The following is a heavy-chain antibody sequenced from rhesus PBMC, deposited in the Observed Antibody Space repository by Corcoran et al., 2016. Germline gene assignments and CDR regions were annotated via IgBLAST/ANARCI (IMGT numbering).Heavy chain of an antibody. CDR2: INGNGGNT. CDR3: ASQFFYSGNYYLDY. Sequence: QVQLQESGPGLVKPSDTLSLTCAVSGGSFSSNWWTCIRPPPGTGLEWIGEINGNGGNTNSNPSIKSRVTFSKDASKNEFSLKLSSVTAADTAVYYCASQFFYSGNYYLDYWGQGVLVTVSS. J-gene: IGHJ4*01. CDR1: GGSFSSNW. V-gene: IGHV4-80*01. D-gene: IGHD3-16*01.